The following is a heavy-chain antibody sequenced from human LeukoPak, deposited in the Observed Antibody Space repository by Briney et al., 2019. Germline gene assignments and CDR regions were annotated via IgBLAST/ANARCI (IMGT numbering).Heavy chain of an antibody. CDR3: ARYYDFWSGYYFDY. CDR2: IYYSGST. J-gene: IGHJ4*02. CDR1: GGSISSSSYY. V-gene: IGHV4-39*01. D-gene: IGHD3-3*01. Sequence: PSETLSLTCTVSGGSISSSSYYWGWIRQPPGKGLEWIGSIYYSGSTYYNPSLKSRVTISVDTSKNQLSLKLSSVTAADTAVYYCARYYDFWSGYYFDYWGQGTLVTVSS.